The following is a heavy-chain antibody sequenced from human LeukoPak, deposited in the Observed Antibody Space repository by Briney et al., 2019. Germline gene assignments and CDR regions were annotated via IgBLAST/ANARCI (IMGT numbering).Heavy chain of an antibody. CDR2: INHSGST. CDR1: GGSFSGYY. D-gene: IGHD6-13*01. CDR3: ARAKAAAGIDYFDY. J-gene: IGHJ4*02. Sequence: PSETLSLTCAVYGGSFSGYYWSWIRQPPGKGLEWIGEINHSGSTNYNPSLKSRVTISIDTSKNQFSLKVSSVTAADTAVYYCARAKAAAGIDYFDYWGQGTLVTVSS. V-gene: IGHV4-34*01.